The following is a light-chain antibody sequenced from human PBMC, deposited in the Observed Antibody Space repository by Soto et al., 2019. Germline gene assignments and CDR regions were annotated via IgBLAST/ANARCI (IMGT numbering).Light chain of an antibody. V-gene: IGKV3-20*01. Sequence: DIVLTQSPGTLYLSPGERATLSCRASQSVSSGYLAWYQQRPGQAPRLLIYGASTRATGIPDRFSGSGSGTDFPLTISRLEPEDFAVYYCQQYGTSPWTFGQGTKVEI. CDR1: QSVSSGY. CDR2: GAS. J-gene: IGKJ1*01. CDR3: QQYGTSPWT.